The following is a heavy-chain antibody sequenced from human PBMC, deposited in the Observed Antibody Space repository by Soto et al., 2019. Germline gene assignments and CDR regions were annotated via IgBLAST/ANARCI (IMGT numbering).Heavy chain of an antibody. CDR3: ARAKVPSSSKQPFDY. J-gene: IGHJ4*02. Sequence: GASVKVCCKSSGDTFTGYYMHWVRQAPGQGLEWMGWINPNSGGTNYAQKFQGWVTMTRDTSISTAYMELSRLRSDDTAVYYCARAKVPSSSKQPFDYWGQGTLVTVSS. CDR2: INPNSGGT. CDR1: GDTFTGYY. V-gene: IGHV1-2*04. D-gene: IGHD6-6*01.